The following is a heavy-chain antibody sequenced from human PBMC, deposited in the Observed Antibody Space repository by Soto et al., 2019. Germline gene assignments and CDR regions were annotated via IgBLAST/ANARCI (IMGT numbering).Heavy chain of an antibody. D-gene: IGHD6-19*01. Sequence: QVQLVESGGGGVQPGRSLRLSCAASGFTFSSYGMHWVRQAPGKGLEWVAVISYDGSNKYYADSVKGRFTISRDNSKNTLYLQMNSLRAEDTAVYYCANGAFIAVAGSYGMDVWGQGTTVTVSS. CDR3: ANGAFIAVAGSYGMDV. CDR1: GFTFSSYG. V-gene: IGHV3-30*18. CDR2: ISYDGSNK. J-gene: IGHJ6*02.